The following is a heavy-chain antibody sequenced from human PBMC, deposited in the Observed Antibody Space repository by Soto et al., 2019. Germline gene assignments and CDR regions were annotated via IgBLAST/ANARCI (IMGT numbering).Heavy chain of an antibody. J-gene: IGHJ4*02. V-gene: IGHV1-69*13. Sequence: SVKVSCKASGGTFSSYAISWVRQAPGQGLEWMGGIIRICGTANYAQKFQGRVTITADESTSTAYMELSSLRSENTAVYYCASCAWPGELRNCYFDYWGRVTLLTVSS. CDR3: ASCAWPGELRNCYFDY. D-gene: IGHD3-16*01. CDR1: GGTFSSYA. CDR2: IIRICGTA.